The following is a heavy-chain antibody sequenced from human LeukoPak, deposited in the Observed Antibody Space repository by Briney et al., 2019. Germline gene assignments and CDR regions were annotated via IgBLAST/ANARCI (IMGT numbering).Heavy chain of an antibody. CDR3: ARTEAVAGSFDY. J-gene: IGHJ4*02. V-gene: IGHV4-59*01. Sequence: SETLSLTCTVSGGSISSYYWSWIRQPPGKGLEWIGYICYSGSTNYNPSLKSRVTISVDTSKNQFSLKLSSVTAADTAVYYCARTEAVAGSFDYWGQGTLVTVSS. CDR1: GGSISSYY. D-gene: IGHD6-19*01. CDR2: ICYSGST.